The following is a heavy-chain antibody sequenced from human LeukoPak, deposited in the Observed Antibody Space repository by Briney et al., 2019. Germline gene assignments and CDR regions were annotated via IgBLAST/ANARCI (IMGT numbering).Heavy chain of an antibody. CDR2: ISASGGST. V-gene: IGHV3-23*01. CDR3: AKGNRIAVAGTYYYYYGMDV. CDR1: GFTFSSSA. D-gene: IGHD6-19*01. Sequence: LAGGSLRLSCAASGFTFSSSAMSWVRQVPGKGLEWVSGISASGGSTNYADSVRGRFTISRDNSKNTLYLQMNSLRAEDTAVYYCAKGNRIAVAGTYYYYYGMDVWGQGTTVTVSS. J-gene: IGHJ6*02.